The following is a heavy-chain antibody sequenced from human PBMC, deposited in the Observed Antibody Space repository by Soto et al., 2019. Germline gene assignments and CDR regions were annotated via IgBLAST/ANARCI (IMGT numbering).Heavy chain of an antibody. J-gene: IGHJ6*02. Sequence: SVKVSCKASGFTFTSSAVQWVRQARGQRLEWIGWVVVGSGNTNYAQKFQERVTITRDMSTSTAYMELSSLRSEDTAVYYCAAAYYDFWSGPPLIPYGMDVWGQGTTVTVSS. CDR3: AAAYYDFWSGPPLIPYGMDV. CDR1: GFTFTSSA. V-gene: IGHV1-58*01. D-gene: IGHD3-3*01. CDR2: VVVGSGNT.